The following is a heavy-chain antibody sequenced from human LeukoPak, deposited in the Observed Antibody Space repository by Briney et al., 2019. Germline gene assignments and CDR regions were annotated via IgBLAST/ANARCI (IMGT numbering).Heavy chain of an antibody. CDR2: MNPNNGNT. Sequence: GASVKVSCKASGFTFTSYDINWVRQVAGQGLEWMGWMNPNNGNTGYAQKFQGRVTMTRDTTISTAYMELRSLRSEDTAVYYCVRDGEGVAISVNYWFDPWGQGTLVTVSS. V-gene: IGHV1-8*01. CDR1: GFTFTSYD. CDR3: VRDGEGVAISVNYWFDP. D-gene: IGHD3-10*01. J-gene: IGHJ5*02.